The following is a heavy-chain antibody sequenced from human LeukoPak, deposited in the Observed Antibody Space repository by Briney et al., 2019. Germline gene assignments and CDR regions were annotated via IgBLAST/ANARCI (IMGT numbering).Heavy chain of an antibody. V-gene: IGHV4-31*03. CDR3: ARGRAIFGVVFNAFDI. CDR2: IYYSGST. J-gene: IGHJ3*02. D-gene: IGHD3-3*01. CDR1: GGSISSGGYY. Sequence: KPSETLSLTCTVSGGSISSGGYYWSWIRQHPGKGLEWIGYIYYSGSTYYNPSLKSRVTISVDTSKNQFSLKLSSVTAADTAVYYCARGRAIFGVVFNAFDIWGQGTMVTVSS.